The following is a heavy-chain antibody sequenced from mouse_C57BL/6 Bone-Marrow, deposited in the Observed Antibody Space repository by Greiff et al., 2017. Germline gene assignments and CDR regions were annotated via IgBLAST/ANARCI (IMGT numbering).Heavy chain of an antibody. CDR2: INPNNGGT. J-gene: IGHJ2*01. CDR3: ARANWDEDY. Sequence: EVQLQQSGPELVKPGASVKISCKASGYTFTDYYMNWVKQSHGKSLEWIGDINPNNGGTSYNQKFKGKATLTVDKSSSTAYMELRSLTSEDAAVYYCARANWDEDYWGQGTTLTVAS. CDR1: GYTFTDYY. D-gene: IGHD4-1*01. V-gene: IGHV1-26*01.